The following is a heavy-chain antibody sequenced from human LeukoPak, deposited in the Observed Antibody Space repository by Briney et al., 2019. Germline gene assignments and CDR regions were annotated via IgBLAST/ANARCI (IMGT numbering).Heavy chain of an antibody. CDR1: GFTFSSYS. Sequence: PGGSLRLSCAASGFTFSSYSMNWVRQAPGKGLEWVSYISSSSSTIYYADSVKGRFTISRDNAKNSLYLQMNSLRAEDTAVYYCARSMGKYYDSSGYYDYWGQGTLVTVSS. J-gene: IGHJ4*02. V-gene: IGHV3-48*04. D-gene: IGHD3-22*01. CDR3: ARSMGKYYDSSGYYDY. CDR2: ISSSSSTI.